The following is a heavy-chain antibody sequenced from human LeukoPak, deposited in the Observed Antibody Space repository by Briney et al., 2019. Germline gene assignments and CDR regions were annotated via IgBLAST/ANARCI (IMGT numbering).Heavy chain of an antibody. J-gene: IGHJ4*02. CDR2: ISGYNGDT. CDR3: ARDKSGYSGSYYDY. D-gene: IGHD1-26*01. Sequence: ASVTVSCKSSGYTFTTYGIRWVRQAAGRGLEWVGWISGYNGDTKYAQNLQGRVTMTTDTSTSTAYMELRSLRSDDAAVYYCARDKSGYSGSYYDYWGQGTLVTVSS. CDR1: GYTFTTYG. V-gene: IGHV1-18*01.